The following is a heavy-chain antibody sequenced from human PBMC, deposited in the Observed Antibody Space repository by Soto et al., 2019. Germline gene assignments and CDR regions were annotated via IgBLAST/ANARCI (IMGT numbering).Heavy chain of an antibody. D-gene: IGHD3-3*01. CDR1: GGSIRSYY. J-gene: IGHJ4*02. CDR3: ARLGGYYQAFDH. Sequence: PSETLSLTCTVSGGSIRSYYWSWIRQPPGKGLEWIGYVYYSGSTKYNPSLKSRVTISVDSSKNQFSLKLDSVTAADTAVYYCARLGGYYQAFDHWGRGTLVTVSS. CDR2: VYYSGST. V-gene: IGHV4-59*08.